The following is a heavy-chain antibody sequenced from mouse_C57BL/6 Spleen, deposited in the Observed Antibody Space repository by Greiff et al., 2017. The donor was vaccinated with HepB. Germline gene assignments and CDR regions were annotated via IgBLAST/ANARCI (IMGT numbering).Heavy chain of an antibody. CDR3: ARGNYYGSRTGGYYFDY. CDR1: GFTFSSYA. Sequence: EVHLVESGGGLVKPGGSLKLSCAASGFTFSSYAMSWVRQTPEKRLEWVATISDGGSYTYYPDNVKGRFTISRDNAKNNLYLQMSHLKSEDTAMYYCARGNYYGSRTGGYYFDYWGQGTTLTVSS. CDR2: ISDGGSYT. J-gene: IGHJ2*01. V-gene: IGHV5-4*01. D-gene: IGHD1-1*01.